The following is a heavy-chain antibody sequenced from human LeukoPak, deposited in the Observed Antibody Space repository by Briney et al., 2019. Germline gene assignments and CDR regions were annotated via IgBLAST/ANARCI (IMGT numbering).Heavy chain of an antibody. Sequence: SETLSLTCTVSGGSISSGSYYWSWIRQPAGKGLEWIGRIYTSGSTNYNPSLKSRVTISVDTSKNQFSLKLSSVTAADTAVYYCARGRVEVVVVTAIYCYYYYMDVWGKGTTVTISS. CDR2: IYTSGST. V-gene: IGHV4-61*02. J-gene: IGHJ6*03. CDR1: GGSISSGSYY. CDR3: ARGRVEVVVVTAIYCYYYYMDV. D-gene: IGHD2-21*02.